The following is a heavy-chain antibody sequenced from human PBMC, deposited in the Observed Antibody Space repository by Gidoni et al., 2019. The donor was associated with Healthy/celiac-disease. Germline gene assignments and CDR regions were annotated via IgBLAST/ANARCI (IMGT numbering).Heavy chain of an antibody. CDR3: AKGRSSSWTTTKYNFDY. V-gene: IGHV3-30*18. CDR2: ISYAGSNK. D-gene: IGHD6-13*01. CDR1: GFTFSSYG. J-gene: IGHJ4*02. Sequence: QVQLVESGGGVVQPGRSLRLSCAASGFTFSSYGMHWVRQAPGKGLEWVAVISYAGSNKYYADAVKGRFTISRDNSKNTLYLQMNSLRAEDTAVYYCAKGRSSSWTTTKYNFDYWGQGTLVTVSS.